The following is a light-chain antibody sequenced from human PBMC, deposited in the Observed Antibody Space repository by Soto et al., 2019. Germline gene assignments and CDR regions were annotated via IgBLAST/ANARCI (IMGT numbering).Light chain of an antibody. CDR3: QHRTNWPPWT. V-gene: IGKV3-11*01. J-gene: IGKJ2*02. CDR1: QSVSNY. CDR2: DAS. Sequence: EIVLTQSPATLSLSPGERATLSCRASQSVSNYLAWYQQKPGQAPRLLIYDASNRATGIPVRFSGSGSGTDFTLTISSLEPEDFAVYYCQHRTNWPPWTFGQGTKLEIK.